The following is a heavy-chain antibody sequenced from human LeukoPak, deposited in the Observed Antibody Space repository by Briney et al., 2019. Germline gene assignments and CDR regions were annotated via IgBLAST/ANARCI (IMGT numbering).Heavy chain of an antibody. V-gene: IGHV4-34*01. J-gene: IGHJ6*03. CDR1: GGSFSGYY. CDR2: INHSGST. CDR3: ARYYYDFWSGYYYYYMDV. D-gene: IGHD3-3*01. Sequence: SETLSLTCAVYGGSFSGYYWSWIRQPPGKGLEWIGEINHSGSTNYNPSLKSRVTISVDTSKNQFSLKLSSVTPADTAVYYCARYYYDFWSGYYYYYMDVWGKGTTVTVSS.